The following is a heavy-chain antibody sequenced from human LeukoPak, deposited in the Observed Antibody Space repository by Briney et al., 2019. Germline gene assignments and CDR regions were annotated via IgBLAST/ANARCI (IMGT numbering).Heavy chain of an antibody. Sequence: SETLSLTCTVSGHSVSSGYYWAWIRQSPGKGLEWLGSISHTGGTYYSPSLRSPLTISLDTSRNQFSLTLSSVTAADTAIYSCARDWGSGDWDTFDIWGQGTLVTVAS. CDR3: ARDWGSGDWDTFDI. D-gene: IGHD3-10*01. J-gene: IGHJ3*02. CDR2: ISHTGGT. CDR1: GHSVSSGYY. V-gene: IGHV4-38-2*02.